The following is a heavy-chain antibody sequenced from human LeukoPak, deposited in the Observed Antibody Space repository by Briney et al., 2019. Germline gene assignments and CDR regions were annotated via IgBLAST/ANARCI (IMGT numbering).Heavy chain of an antibody. D-gene: IGHD6-13*01. Sequence: PGGSLRLSCAASGFIVSSNYMSWVRQAPGKGLEWVSVIYSGGSTYYADSVKGRFTISRDNSKNTLYLQMNSLRAEDTAVYYCARGYYSSSRFDSWGQGTLVTVSS. CDR2: IYSGGST. V-gene: IGHV3-53*01. CDR1: GFIVSSNY. J-gene: IGHJ4*02. CDR3: ARGYYSSSRFDS.